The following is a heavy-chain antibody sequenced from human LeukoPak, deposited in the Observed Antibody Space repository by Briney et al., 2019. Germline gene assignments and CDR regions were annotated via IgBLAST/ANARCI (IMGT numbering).Heavy chain of an antibody. V-gene: IGHV3-23*01. D-gene: IGHD3-22*01. CDR1: GFTFSSYA. CDR2: ISGSGGST. Sequence: GGSLRLSCAASGFTFSSYAMSWVRQAPGKGLEWVSAISGSGGSTYYADSVKGRFTISRDNSKHTLYLQMNSLRAEETAVYYCAKDRAPSTMIVVPLDWGQGTLVTVSS. CDR3: AKDRAPSTMIVVPLD. J-gene: IGHJ4*02.